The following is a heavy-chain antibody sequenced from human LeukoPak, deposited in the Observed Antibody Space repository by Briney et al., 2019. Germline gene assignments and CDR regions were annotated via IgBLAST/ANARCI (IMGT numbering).Heavy chain of an antibody. J-gene: IGHJ4*02. CDR3: ARETRIQLWTNSYFDY. CDR1: GFTFSSYG. D-gene: IGHD5-18*01. Sequence: SGGSLRLSCAASGFTFSSYGMHWVRQAPGKGLEWVAVISYDGSNKYYADSVKGRFTISRDNSKNTLYLQMNSLRAEDTAVYYCARETRIQLWTNSYFDYWGQGTLVTVSS. V-gene: IGHV3-30*03. CDR2: ISYDGSNK.